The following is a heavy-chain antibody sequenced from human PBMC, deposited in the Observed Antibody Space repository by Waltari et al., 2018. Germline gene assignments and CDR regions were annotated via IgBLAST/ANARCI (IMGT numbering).Heavy chain of an antibody. J-gene: IGHJ5*01. CDR2: FDDTGSP. CDR1: GGSISISNYY. Sequence: QLQLQESGPGLVKPSETLSLTGTVSGGSISISNYYYTWIRQPPGKGPEWMGSFDDTGSPHYNPSLNRRVIISVDMSKTQFYLKLNSVTAADTAVYYCARHHHNSWFDYWGQGILVTVSS. CDR3: ARHHHNSWFDY. V-gene: IGHV4-39*01.